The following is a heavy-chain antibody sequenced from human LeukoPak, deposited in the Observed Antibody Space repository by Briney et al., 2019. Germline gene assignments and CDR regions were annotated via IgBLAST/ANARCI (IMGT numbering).Heavy chain of an antibody. CDR2: IYYSGST. CDR3: ARVGYDIVVVPAAILYYYYYYMDV. D-gene: IGHD2-2*01. J-gene: IGHJ6*03. Sequence: PSQTLSLTCTVSGGSISSGDYYWSWIRQPPGKGLEWVGYIYYSGSTYYNPSLKSRVTISVDTSKNQFSLKLSSVTAADTAVYYRARVGYDIVVVPAAILYYYYYYMDVWGKGTTVTVS. V-gene: IGHV4-30-4*08. CDR1: GGSISSGDYY.